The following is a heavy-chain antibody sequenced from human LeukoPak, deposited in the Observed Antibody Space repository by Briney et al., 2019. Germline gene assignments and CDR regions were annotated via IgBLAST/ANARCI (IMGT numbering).Heavy chain of an antibody. D-gene: IGHD1-26*01. CDR2: IYHSGST. CDR3: ARDVHSGSYDFDY. J-gene: IGHJ4*02. CDR1: GFTVSSNY. V-gene: IGHV4-4*02. Sequence: GSLRLSCAASGFTVSSNYMSWVRQAPGKGLEWIGEIYHSGSTNYNPSLKSRVTISVDKSKNQFSLKLSSVTAADTAVYYCARDVHSGSYDFDYWGQGTLVTVSS.